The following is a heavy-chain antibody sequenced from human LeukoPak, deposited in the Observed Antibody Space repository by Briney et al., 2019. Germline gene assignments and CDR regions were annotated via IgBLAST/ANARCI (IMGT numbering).Heavy chain of an antibody. CDR3: ARYFSSSWYFSLSYYYYMDV. Sequence: ASVKVSCKASGYTFTSYGISWVRQAPGQGLEWMGWISAYNGNINYAQKLQGRVTMTTDTSTSTAYMELRSLRSDDTAVYYCARYFSSSWYFSLSYYYYMDVWGKGTTVTVSS. J-gene: IGHJ6*03. CDR2: ISAYNGNI. V-gene: IGHV1-18*01. D-gene: IGHD6-13*01. CDR1: GYTFTSYG.